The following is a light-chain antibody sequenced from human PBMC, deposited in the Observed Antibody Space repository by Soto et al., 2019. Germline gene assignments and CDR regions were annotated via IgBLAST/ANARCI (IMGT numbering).Light chain of an antibody. CDR2: AVT. Sequence: QSALTQPASVSGSPGQSIAISCTGTRRDVGAYNYVSLYQQDPGKAPKLMISAVTNRPSGVSDRFSGSKSGNTPSLPLSGLQAEDAADYYCSSFTSRFTFVFGTGTKVTVL. CDR3: SSFTSRFTFV. J-gene: IGLJ1*01. V-gene: IGLV2-14*01. CDR1: RRDVGAYNY.